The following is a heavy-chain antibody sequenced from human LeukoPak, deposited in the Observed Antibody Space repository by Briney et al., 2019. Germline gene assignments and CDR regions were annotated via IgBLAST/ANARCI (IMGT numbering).Heavy chain of an antibody. J-gene: IGHJ4*02. V-gene: IGHV4-34*09. Sequence: SETLSLTCAVYGGSFSGYYWSWIRQPPGKGLEWIGHIYYSGSTYYNPSLKSRVTISVDTSKNQFSLKLSSVTAADTAVYYCARGRLDYYGSGSYYILDYWGQGTLVTVSS. CDR2: IYYSGST. CDR1: GGSFSGYY. CDR3: ARGRLDYYGSGSYYILDY. D-gene: IGHD3-10*01.